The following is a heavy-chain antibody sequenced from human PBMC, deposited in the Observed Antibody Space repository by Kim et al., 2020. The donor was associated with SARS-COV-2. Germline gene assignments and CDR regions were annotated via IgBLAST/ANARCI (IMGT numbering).Heavy chain of an antibody. J-gene: IGHJ4*02. CDR3: ATRGITMVRGANDY. CDR1: GFTFSSYA. Sequence: GGSLRLSCAASGFTFSSYAMSWVRQAPGKGLEWVSAISGSGGSTYYADSVKGRFTISRDNSKNTLYLQMNSLRAEDTAVYYCATRGITMVRGANDYWGQGTLVTVSS. D-gene: IGHD3-10*01. V-gene: IGHV3-23*01. CDR2: ISGSGGST.